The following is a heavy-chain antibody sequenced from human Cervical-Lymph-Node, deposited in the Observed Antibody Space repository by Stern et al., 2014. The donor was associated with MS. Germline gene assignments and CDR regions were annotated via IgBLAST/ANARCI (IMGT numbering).Heavy chain of an antibody. J-gene: IGHJ4*02. Sequence: QVQLQESGPGLVKPSETLSLTCAVSGGSISSRYLGWIRQPPGKGLEWIGLISHSGDTKYNPSLQSRVTIYIYTSTNQLSLQENTVTAADTAVYYCARLSTAVDFWGQGTLVTVSS. V-gene: IGHV4-59*08. CDR1: GGSISSRY. CDR2: ISHSGDT. CDR3: ARLSTAVDF.